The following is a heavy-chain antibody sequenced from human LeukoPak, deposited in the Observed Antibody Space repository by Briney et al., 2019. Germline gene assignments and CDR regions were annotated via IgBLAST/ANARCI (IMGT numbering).Heavy chain of an antibody. CDR2: IKQDGSEK. Sequence: GGSLRLSCAASGFTFSSYWMSWVRQAPGKGLEWVANIKQDGSEKYYVDSVKGRFTNSRDNAKNSLYLQRNSLRAEDTAVYYCARDPYNPYYYGMDVWGQGTTVTVSS. CDR3: ARDPYNPYYYGMDV. D-gene: IGHD1-14*01. J-gene: IGHJ6*02. CDR1: GFTFSSYW. V-gene: IGHV3-7*01.